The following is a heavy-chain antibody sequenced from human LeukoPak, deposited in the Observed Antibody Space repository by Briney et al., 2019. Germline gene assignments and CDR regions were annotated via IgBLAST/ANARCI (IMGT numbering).Heavy chain of an antibody. CDR2: LSSDGSNI. Sequence: GGSLRLSCAASGFTLSNYWMHWVRQAPGEGLVWVSRLSSDGSNIRYADSVKGRFTISRDNAKNTLYLQMNSLRVEDTAVYYCAKGWAQLWLEWYFDLWGRGTLVTVSS. J-gene: IGHJ2*01. CDR3: AKGWAQLWLEWYFDL. CDR1: GFTLSNYW. V-gene: IGHV3-74*01. D-gene: IGHD5-18*01.